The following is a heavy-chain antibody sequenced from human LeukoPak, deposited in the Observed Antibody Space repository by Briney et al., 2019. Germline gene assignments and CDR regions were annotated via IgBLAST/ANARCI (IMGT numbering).Heavy chain of an antibody. CDR3: ARVGYDYNWYDDFDI. Sequence: SCKASGYTFTGYFLHWVRQAPGKGLEWVAFISHDGSNKYCADSLKGRFTISRDNSKNTLFLQMNSLRPEDTAVYYCARVGYDYNWYDDFDIWGQGTMVTVSS. CDR2: ISHDGSNK. D-gene: IGHD1-1*01. J-gene: IGHJ3*02. V-gene: IGHV3-30*04. CDR1: GYTFTGYF.